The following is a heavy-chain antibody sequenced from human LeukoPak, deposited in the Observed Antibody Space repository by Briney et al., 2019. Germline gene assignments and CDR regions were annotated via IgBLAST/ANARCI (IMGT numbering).Heavy chain of an antibody. CDR1: VYTFTSYG. CDR2: ISGYNGNT. V-gene: IGHV1-18*01. CDR3: ARDRDDFWGGGNWFDP. J-gene: IGHJ5*02. Sequence: ASVKVSCKAAVYTFTSYGISWVRQAPGQGLEWMGWISGYNGNTNYAQKVQDRVTMTTDTSTSTAYMELRSLRSDDTAVYYCARDRDDFWGGGNWFDPWGQGTLVTVSS. D-gene: IGHD3-3*01.